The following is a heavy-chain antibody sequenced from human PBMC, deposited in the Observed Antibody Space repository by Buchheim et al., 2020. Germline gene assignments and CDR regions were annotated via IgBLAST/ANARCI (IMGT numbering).Heavy chain of an antibody. D-gene: IGHD5-12*01. CDR1: GFTFSSYA. Sequence: QVQLVESGGGVVQPGRSLRLSCAASGFTFSSYAMHWVRQAPGTGLEWVAVISYDGSNKYYADSVKGRFTISRDNSKNTLYLQMNSLRAEDTAVYYCARGGVATIYYYYGMDVWGQGTT. J-gene: IGHJ6*02. CDR3: ARGGVATIYYYYGMDV. CDR2: ISYDGSNK. V-gene: IGHV3-30-3*01.